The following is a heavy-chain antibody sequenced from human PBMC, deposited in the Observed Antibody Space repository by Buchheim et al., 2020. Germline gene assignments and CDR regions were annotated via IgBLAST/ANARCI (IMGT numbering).Heavy chain of an antibody. V-gene: IGHV4-34*01. CDR3: ARGLRFLEWLPYYYYYYGMDV. J-gene: IGHJ6*02. Sequence: QVQLQQWGAGLLKPSETLSLTCAVYGGSFSGYYWSWIRQPPGKGLEWIGEINHSGSTNYNPSLKSRVTISVDTSKNQFSLTLSSVTAADTAVYYCARGLRFLEWLPYYYYYYGMDVWGQGTT. CDR1: GGSFSGYY. CDR2: INHSGST. D-gene: IGHD3-3*01.